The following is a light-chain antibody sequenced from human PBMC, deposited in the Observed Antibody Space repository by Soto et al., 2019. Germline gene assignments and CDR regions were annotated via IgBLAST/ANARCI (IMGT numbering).Light chain of an antibody. CDR1: ESISGW. V-gene: IGKV1-5*01. Sequence: DTEIAQGSSGLSEIVASRVTXXCWASESISGWVAWYQQKPGKAPKLLIFAASSGNCGVPSRSSGSGSGTDFTLTISRLEPEDFAVYYCQHYDRALWTFGLGTKLDI. CDR3: QHYDRALWT. J-gene: IGKJ1*01. CDR2: AAS.